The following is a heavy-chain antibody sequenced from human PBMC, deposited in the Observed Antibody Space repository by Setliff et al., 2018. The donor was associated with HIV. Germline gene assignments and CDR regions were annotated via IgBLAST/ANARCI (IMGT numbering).Heavy chain of an antibody. CDR2: ISASGGSA. Sequence: PGGSLRLSCAASGFTFSSYWMHWVRQAPGKGLVWVSGISASGGSAYYADSVKGRFTISRDNSKNTLYLEMNSLRTEDTAVYYCAKVHQRLWRDYWGQGALVTVSS. V-gene: IGHV3-23*01. CDR1: GFTFSSYW. CDR3: AKVHQRLWRDY. D-gene: IGHD3-10*01. J-gene: IGHJ4*02.